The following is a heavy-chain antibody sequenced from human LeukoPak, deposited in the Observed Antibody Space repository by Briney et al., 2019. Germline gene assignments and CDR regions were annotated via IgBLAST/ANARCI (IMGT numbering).Heavy chain of an antibody. CDR3: ARISAGAYCGGDCPHDAFDI. J-gene: IGHJ3*02. Sequence: ASVKVACKASGYTFTSYDINWVRQATGQGLEWMGWMNPNSGNTGYAQKFQGRVTMTRNTSISTAYMELSSLRSEDTAVYYCARISAGAYCGGDCPHDAFDIWGQGTMVTVSS. CDR2: MNPNSGNT. CDR1: GYTFTSYD. D-gene: IGHD2-21*01. V-gene: IGHV1-8*01.